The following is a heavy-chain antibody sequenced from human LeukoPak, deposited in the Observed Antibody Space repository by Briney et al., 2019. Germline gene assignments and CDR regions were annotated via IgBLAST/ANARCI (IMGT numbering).Heavy chain of an antibody. Sequence: SETLSLTWAVYGGSFSGYYWSWIRQPPGKGLEWIGEINHSGSTNYNPSLKSRVTIPVDTSKNQFSLKLSSVTAADTAVYYCARGRQYCSGGSCYSWFDYWGQGTLVTVSS. CDR1: GGSFSGYY. CDR2: INHSGST. J-gene: IGHJ5*01. V-gene: IGHV4-34*01. D-gene: IGHD2-15*01. CDR3: ARGRQYCSGGSCYSWFDY.